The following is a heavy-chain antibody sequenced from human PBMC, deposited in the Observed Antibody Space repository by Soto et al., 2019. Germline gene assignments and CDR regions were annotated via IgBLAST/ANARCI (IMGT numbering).Heavy chain of an antibody. Sequence: QVQLQQWGAGLLKPSETLSLNCAVNGGSLSGYYWSWIRQPPGKGLEWIGEIKDGGYTNYSPSPKSRATISSDTSNNQCSLRLNSVTAADTGVYYCARGQEGVVATHWDQGALVTVSS. V-gene: IGHV4-34*01. J-gene: IGHJ4*02. D-gene: IGHD5-12*01. CDR2: IKDGGYT. CDR3: ARGQEGVVATH. CDR1: GGSLSGYY.